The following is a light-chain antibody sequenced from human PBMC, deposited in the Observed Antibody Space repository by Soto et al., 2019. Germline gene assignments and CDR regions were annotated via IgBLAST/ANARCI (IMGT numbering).Light chain of an antibody. Sequence: EIVMTQSPATLSVSPGERXXLXXXASQSVGRNLAWYQQKPGQAPRLLIYGASTRATGIPARFSGSGSGTEFTLTISSLQSEDFAXYYCQQYNSLYTFGQGTKLEIK. CDR2: GAS. V-gene: IGKV3-15*01. CDR1: QSVGRN. J-gene: IGKJ2*01. CDR3: QQYNSLYT.